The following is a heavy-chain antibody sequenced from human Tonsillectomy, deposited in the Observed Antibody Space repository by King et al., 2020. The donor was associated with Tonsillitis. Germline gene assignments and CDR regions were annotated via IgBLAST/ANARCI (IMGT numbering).Heavy chain of an antibody. V-gene: IGHV4-59*01. J-gene: IGHJ4*02. CDR1: GGSISSYY. CDR2: VYYSGST. D-gene: IGHD3-10*01. Sequence: QLQESGPGLVKPSETLSLTCTVSGGSISSYYWSWIRQPPGKGLESIGYVYYSGSTNYNPSLKSRVTISVDTSKNQFSLKLSAGSAADTAVYYCASAERAGPWFGELSPHYFDYWGQGTLVTVSS. CDR3: ASAERAGPWFGELSPHYFDY.